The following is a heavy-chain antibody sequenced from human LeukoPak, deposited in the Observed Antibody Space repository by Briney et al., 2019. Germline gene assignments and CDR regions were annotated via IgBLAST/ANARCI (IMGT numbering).Heavy chain of an antibody. D-gene: IGHD4-17*01. V-gene: IGHV3-48*03. CDR3: AKDLDYGDYASGY. CDR1: GFTLNVYE. CDR2: ISNSGSTI. J-gene: IGHJ4*02. Sequence: PGGSLRLSCAASGFTLNVYEMNWVRQAPGMGLEWLSYISNSGSTIYYADSVKCRFTISRDNSKHTLYLQMNSLRAEDTAVYYCAKDLDYGDYASGYGGQGTLVTVSS.